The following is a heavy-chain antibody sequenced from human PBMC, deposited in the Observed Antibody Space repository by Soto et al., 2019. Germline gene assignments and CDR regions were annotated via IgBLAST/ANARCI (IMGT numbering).Heavy chain of an antibody. CDR1: GFTFSSYG. CDR3: ARGERGLDILTGFDY. V-gene: IGHV3-30-3*01. CDR2: ISYDGSNK. D-gene: IGHD3-9*01. Sequence: HPGGSLRLSCAASGFTFSSYGMHWVRQAPGKGLEWVAVISYDGSNKYYADSVKGRFTISRDNSKNTLYLQMNSLRAEDTAVYYCARGERGLDILTGFDYWGQGTLVTVSS. J-gene: IGHJ4*02.